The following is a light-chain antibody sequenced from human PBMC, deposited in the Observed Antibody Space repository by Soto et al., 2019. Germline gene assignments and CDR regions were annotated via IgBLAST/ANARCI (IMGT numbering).Light chain of an antibody. Sequence: EMVMTQSPATLSVSPGERATLSCRASPSVSSTLAWYQQKPGQAPSLLIYGASTRATGIPARFRGSGSGTEFTLTISSLQSEDLAVYYCQQYNNWSRTFGQGTKVEIK. CDR3: QQYNNWSRT. CDR1: PSVSST. J-gene: IGKJ1*01. V-gene: IGKV3-15*01. CDR2: GAS.